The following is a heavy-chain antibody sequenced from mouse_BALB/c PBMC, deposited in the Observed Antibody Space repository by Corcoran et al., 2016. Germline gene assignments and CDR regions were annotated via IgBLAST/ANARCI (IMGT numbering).Heavy chain of an antibody. Sequence: EVQLQQSGAELVRPGALVKLSCKASGFNIKDYYMHWVKQRPEQGLEWIGWIDPENGNTIYDPKFQGKASITADTSSNTAYLQLSSLTSEDTAVYYCASLYGGASYYWGQGTTLTVSS. J-gene: IGHJ2*01. CDR2: IDPENGNT. V-gene: IGHV14-1*02. CDR1: GFNIKDYY. D-gene: IGHD1-1*02. CDR3: ASLYGGASYY.